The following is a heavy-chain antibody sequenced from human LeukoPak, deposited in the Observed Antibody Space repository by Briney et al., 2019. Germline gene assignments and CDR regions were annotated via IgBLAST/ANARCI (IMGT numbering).Heavy chain of an antibody. CDR2: IIPILGIA. CDR1: GGTFSSYA. V-gene: IGHV1-69*04. Sequence: ASVKVSCKACGGTFSSYAISWVRPAPGRGLEWMGRIIPILGIANYAQKFQGRVTITADKTTSTAYMELSSLRSEDTAVYYCARDWSMGCSGGSCYSPYYDYGMDVWGQGTTVTVSS. J-gene: IGHJ6*02. CDR3: ARDWSMGCSGGSCYSPYYDYGMDV. D-gene: IGHD2-15*01.